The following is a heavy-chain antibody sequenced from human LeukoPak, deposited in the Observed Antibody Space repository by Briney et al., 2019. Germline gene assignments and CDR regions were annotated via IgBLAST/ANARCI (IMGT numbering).Heavy chain of an antibody. J-gene: IGHJ3*02. CDR1: GFTFSSYS. V-gene: IGHV3-21*04. CDR2: ISSSSSYI. D-gene: IGHD3-10*01. Sequence: TGGSLRLSCAASGFTFSSYSMNWVRQAPGKGLEWVSSISSSSSYIYYADSVKGRFTISRDNAKNTLYLQMNSLRAEDTAVYYCAKHIYYSSGTDAFDIWGQGTMVTISS. CDR3: AKHIYYSSGTDAFDI.